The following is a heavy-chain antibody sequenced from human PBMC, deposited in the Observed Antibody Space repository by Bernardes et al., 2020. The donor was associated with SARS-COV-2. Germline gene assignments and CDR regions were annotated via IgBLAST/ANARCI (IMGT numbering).Heavy chain of an antibody. CDR3: AQNLGYCSRGSCYFVY. Sequence: GSLRLSCAASGFTFRSYGMSWVRQAPGKGLEWVSAINPDGDNTYYADSVKGRFTISRDNSKNTLYLQMNSLGAEDTAIYYCAQNLGYCSRGSCYFVYWGPGTLVTVSP. D-gene: IGHD2-15*01. J-gene: IGHJ4*02. CDR2: INPDGDNT. CDR1: GFTFRSYG. V-gene: IGHV3-23*01.